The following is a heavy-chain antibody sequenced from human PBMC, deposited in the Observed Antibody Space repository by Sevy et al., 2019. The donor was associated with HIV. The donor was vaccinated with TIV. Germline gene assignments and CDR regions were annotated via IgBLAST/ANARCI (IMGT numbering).Heavy chain of an antibody. CDR1: GFTFSTYA. V-gene: IGHV3-23*01. J-gene: IGHJ6*02. D-gene: IGHD3-3*01. CDR3: ARRPDLGVLIPTGVLDV. Sequence: GGSLRLSCEASGFTFSTYAMSWVRQAPGKGLQWVSVISGSGGSNYYAVSVKVRFTISRDNAKNTMYLQMNSLRAEDTAVCYCARRPDLGVLIPTGVLDVWGLRTTVTVSS. CDR2: ISGSGGSN.